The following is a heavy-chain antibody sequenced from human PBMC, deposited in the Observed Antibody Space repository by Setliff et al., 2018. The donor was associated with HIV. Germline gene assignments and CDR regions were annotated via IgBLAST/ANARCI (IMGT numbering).Heavy chain of an antibody. D-gene: IGHD7-27*01. J-gene: IGHJ4*02. Sequence: SETLSLTCTVSGDSISSYYWSWIRQPPEKGLEWIGYIYYSGSTNYNPSLKSRVTISVDTSKNQFSLKLSSVTAADTAVYYCARQVGNKVLFDSWGQGTLFTVSS. CDR3: ARQVGNKVLFDS. CDR1: GDSISSYY. CDR2: IYYSGST. V-gene: IGHV4-59*01.